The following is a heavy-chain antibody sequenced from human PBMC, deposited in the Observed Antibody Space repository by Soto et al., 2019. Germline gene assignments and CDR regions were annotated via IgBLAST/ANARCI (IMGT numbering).Heavy chain of an antibody. CDR2: MNPNSGNT. V-gene: IGHV1-8*01. D-gene: IGHD2-15*01. J-gene: IGHJ6*03. Sequence: ASVKVSCKASGYTFTSYDINWVRQATGQGLEWMGWMNPNSGNTGYAQKFQGRVTMTRNTSISTAYMELSSLRSEDTAVYYCARYQGGGSSPTGFDYYYYYYMDVWGKGTTVTVSS. CDR3: ARYQGGGSSPTGFDYYYYYYMDV. CDR1: GYTFTSYD.